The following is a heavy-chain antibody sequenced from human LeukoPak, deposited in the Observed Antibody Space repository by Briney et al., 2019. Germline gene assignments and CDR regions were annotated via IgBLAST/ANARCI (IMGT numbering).Heavy chain of an antibody. CDR1: GGSISSYY. J-gene: IGHJ4*02. D-gene: IGHD3-22*01. V-gene: IGHV4-4*07. CDR3: ARADYYDSSGYYPFGY. CDR2: IYTSGST. Sequence: SETLSLTCTVSGGSISSYYWSWIRQPAGKGLEWIGRIYTSGSTNYNPSLKSRVTMSVETSKNQFSLKLSSVTAADTAVYYCARADYYDSSGYYPFGYWGQGTLVTVSS.